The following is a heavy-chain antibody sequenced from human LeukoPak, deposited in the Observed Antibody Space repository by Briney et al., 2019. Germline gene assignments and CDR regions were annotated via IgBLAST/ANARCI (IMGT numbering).Heavy chain of an antibody. Sequence: TGGSLRLSCAASGFTFSSYAMSWVRQAPGKGLEWVSAISGSGGSTYYADSVKGRFTISRDNSKNTLYLQMNSLRAEDTAVYYCGRTRYSGSYRKHFDYGGQGTLVTVPS. V-gene: IGHV3-23*01. CDR2: ISGSGGST. CDR3: GRTRYSGSYRKHFDY. D-gene: IGHD1-26*01. J-gene: IGHJ4*02. CDR1: GFTFSSYA.